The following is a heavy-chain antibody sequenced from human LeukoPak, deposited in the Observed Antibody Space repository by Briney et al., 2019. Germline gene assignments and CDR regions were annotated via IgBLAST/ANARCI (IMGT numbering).Heavy chain of an antibody. CDR2: IKQDGSEK. Sequence: GGSLRLSCAASGFTFSSYWMSWVRQAPGKGLEWVANIKQDGSEKYYVDSVKGRFTISRDNAKNSLYLQMNSLRAEDTAVYYCARGATRVDYYYMDVWGKGTTVTISS. J-gene: IGHJ6*03. V-gene: IGHV3-7*01. CDR1: GFTFSSYW. D-gene: IGHD2-15*01. CDR3: ARGATRVDYYYMDV.